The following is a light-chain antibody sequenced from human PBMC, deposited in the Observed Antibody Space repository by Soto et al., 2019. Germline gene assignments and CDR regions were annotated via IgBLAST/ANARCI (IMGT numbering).Light chain of an antibody. J-gene: IGKJ2*01. CDR1: QSISSSY. CDR3: QQYGSSPPYT. Sequence: EIVLTQSPGTLSLSPGERATLSCRASQSISSSYLFWYQQKPGQAPRLLIYGASRRATGTPDRFGGSWSGTDFTLTISRLEPEDFAVYYCQQYGSSPPYTFGRGTKLEIK. CDR2: GAS. V-gene: IGKV3-20*01.